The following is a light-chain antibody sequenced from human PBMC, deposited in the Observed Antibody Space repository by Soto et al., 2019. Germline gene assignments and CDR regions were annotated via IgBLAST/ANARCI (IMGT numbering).Light chain of an antibody. V-gene: IGKV1-5*03. CDR3: QKYNSAPLT. J-gene: IGKJ4*01. CDR1: RSISGW. CDR2: RSS. Sequence: DIQMSESPSTLSASVGERVIITCRASRSISGWLAWYQQKPGKAPKLLIYRSSTLESGVPSRFSGSGSGTDFTLTISSLQPEDVGTYYRQKYNSAPLTFGGGTKVDI.